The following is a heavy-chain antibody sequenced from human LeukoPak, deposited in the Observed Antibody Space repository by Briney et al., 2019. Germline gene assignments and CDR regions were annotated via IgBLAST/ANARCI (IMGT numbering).Heavy chain of an antibody. J-gene: IGHJ4*02. Sequence: TGGSLRLSCAASGFTFSSYGMHWVRQAPGKGLEWVAFIRYDGTNKYYADSVKGRFTISRDNSKNTLYLQLNSLRAEDTAVYYCATTGGSWYDGSFDYWGQGTLVTVSS. CDR2: IRYDGTNK. CDR1: GFTFSSYG. CDR3: ATTGGSWYDGSFDY. V-gene: IGHV3-30*02. D-gene: IGHD6-13*01.